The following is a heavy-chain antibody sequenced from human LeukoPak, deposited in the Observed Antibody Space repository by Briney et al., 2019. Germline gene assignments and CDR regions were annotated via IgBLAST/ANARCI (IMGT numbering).Heavy chain of an antibody. CDR2: ISGNDGTI. CDR1: GFTFSAYA. Sequence: GGSLRLSCAASGFTFSAYAMSWVRQAPGKGPEWVSAISGNDGTIYYADSVKGRFTVSRDNSKNTLYLQMNSLRAEDSAIYYCAKRSSYSSGYYGDYWGQGTLVTVSS. J-gene: IGHJ4*02. CDR3: AKRSSYSSGYYGDY. D-gene: IGHD6-19*01. V-gene: IGHV3-23*01.